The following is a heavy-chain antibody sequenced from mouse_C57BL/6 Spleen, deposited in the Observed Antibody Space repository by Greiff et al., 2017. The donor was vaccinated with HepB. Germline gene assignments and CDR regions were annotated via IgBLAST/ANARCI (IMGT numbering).Heavy chain of an antibody. D-gene: IGHD4-1*01. Sequence: EVNVVESGGGLVKPGGSLKLSCAASGFTFSSYTMSWVRQTPEKRLEWVATISGGGGNTYYPDSVKGRFTISRDNAKNTLYLQMSSLRSEDTALYYCARRNWDGGFAYWGQGTLVTVSA. J-gene: IGHJ3*01. CDR2: ISGGGGNT. CDR1: GFTFSSYT. V-gene: IGHV5-9*01. CDR3: ARRNWDGGFAY.